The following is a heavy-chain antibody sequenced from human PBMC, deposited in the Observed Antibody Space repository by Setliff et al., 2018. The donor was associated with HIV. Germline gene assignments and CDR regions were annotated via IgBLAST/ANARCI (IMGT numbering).Heavy chain of an antibody. J-gene: IGHJ5*02. CDR1: GYTFTTYG. CDR2: ISAYNGNT. CDR3: ARDVERYSSHSASGP. D-gene: IGHD2-15*01. Sequence: ASVKVSCKASGYTFTTYGISWVRQAPGQGLEWMGWISAYNGNTKYAQKVQGRVTMTTDISTSTAYMELRSLRSDDTAVYYCARDVERYSSHSASGPWGQGTLVTVSS. V-gene: IGHV1-18*01.